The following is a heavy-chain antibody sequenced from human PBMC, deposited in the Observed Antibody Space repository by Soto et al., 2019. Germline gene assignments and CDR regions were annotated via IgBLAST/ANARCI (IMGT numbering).Heavy chain of an antibody. J-gene: IGHJ4*02. V-gene: IGHV3-53*01. CDR3: ARESDQLPSLFDY. D-gene: IGHD2-2*01. CDR2: IYSGGST. CDR1: GFTVSSNY. Sequence: GGSLRLSCAASGFTVSSNYMSWVRQAPGKGPEWVSVIYSGGSTYYADSVKGRFTISRDNSKNTLYLQMNSLRAEDTAVYYCARESDQLPSLFDYWGQGTLVTVSS.